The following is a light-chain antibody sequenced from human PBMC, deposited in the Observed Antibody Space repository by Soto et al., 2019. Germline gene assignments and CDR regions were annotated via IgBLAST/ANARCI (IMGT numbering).Light chain of an antibody. J-gene: IGLJ1*01. Sequence: QSVLTQPPSVSGAPGQRVTISCTGSSSNIGAGYDVHWYQQRPATAPKLLIYRNDQRPSGVPDRFSGSKSGTSGSLAIGGLQSEDEAEYYCEVWDDSLKGHVFGPGTKLTVL. CDR1: SSNIGAGYD. CDR3: EVWDDSLKGHV. CDR2: RND. V-gene: IGLV1-44*01.